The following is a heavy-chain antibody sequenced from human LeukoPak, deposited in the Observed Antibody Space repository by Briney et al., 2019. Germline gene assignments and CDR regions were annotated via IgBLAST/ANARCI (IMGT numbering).Heavy chain of an antibody. D-gene: IGHD3-9*01. J-gene: IGHJ4*02. CDR2: INHSGST. V-gene: IGHV4-34*01. CDR3: ARGFFQGYDILTGYYRVNFDY. CDR1: GGSISSYY. Sequence: SETLSLTCTVSGGSISSYYRSWIRQPPGKGLEWIGEINHSGSTNYNPSLKSRVTISVDTSKNQFSLKLSSVTAADTAVYYRARGFFQGYDILTGYYRVNFDYWGQGTLVTVSS.